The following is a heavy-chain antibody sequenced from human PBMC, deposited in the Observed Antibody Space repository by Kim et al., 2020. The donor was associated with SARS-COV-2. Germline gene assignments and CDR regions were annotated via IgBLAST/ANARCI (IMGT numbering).Heavy chain of an antibody. CDR1: GFTFSSYG. D-gene: IGHD3-10*01. V-gene: IGHV3-30*18. J-gene: IGHJ6*02. Sequence: GGSLRLSCASSGFTFSSYGMHWVRQAPGKGLEWVAVISYDGSNKYYADSVKGRFTISRDNSKNTLYLQMNSLRAEDTAVYYCAKESGSGSYYAWTYYHYGMEVWGQGTTVTVSS. CDR2: ISYDGSNK. CDR3: AKESGSGSYYAWTYYHYGMEV.